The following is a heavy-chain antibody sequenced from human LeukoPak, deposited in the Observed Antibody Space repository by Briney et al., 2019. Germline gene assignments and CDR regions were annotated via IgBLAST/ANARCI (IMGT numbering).Heavy chain of an antibody. CDR2: IYTSGST. CDR1: GGSISSGSYY. CDR3: AREDYYDSSGYYLNWFDP. J-gene: IGHJ5*02. V-gene: IGHV4-61*02. Sequence: SETLSFTCTVAGGSISSGSYYWSWIRQPAGKGLEWIGRIYTSGSTNYNPSLKSRVTISVDTSKNQFSLKLSSVTAADTAVYYCAREDYYDSSGYYLNWFDPWGQGTLVTVSS. D-gene: IGHD3-22*01.